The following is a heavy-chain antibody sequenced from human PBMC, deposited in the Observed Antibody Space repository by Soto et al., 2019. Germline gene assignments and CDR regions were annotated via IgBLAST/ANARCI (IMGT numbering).Heavy chain of an antibody. CDR1: GFTFSRFE. Sequence: GGSLRPSCAASGFTFSRFELHWVRQAPGKGLEWISYISSSGSTAYYASSVEGRFTISRDNANNSVYLQMDSLRAEDTALYYCTRAAWFPYLSFYWGQGALVTVSS. CDR2: ISSSGSTA. CDR3: TRAAWFPYLSFY. J-gene: IGHJ4*02. D-gene: IGHD3-10*01. V-gene: IGHV3-48*03.